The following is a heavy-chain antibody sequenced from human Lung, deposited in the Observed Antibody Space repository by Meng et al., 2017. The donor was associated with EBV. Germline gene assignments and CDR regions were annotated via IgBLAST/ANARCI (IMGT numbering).Heavy chain of an antibody. CDR3: AREDLTGYLDY. CDR1: GGSITSGDNY. CDR2: IFYTGSS. V-gene: IGHV4-30-4*01. Sequence: QVQLQDAGPRLVKPSQTLSLTCAVSGGSITSGDNYWSWIRQTPGKGLEWIGYIFYTGSSYSNPSLKSRATLSVDTSKNQFSLKLSSVTAADTAVYYCAREDLTGYLDYWGQGTLVTVSS. D-gene: IGHD3-9*01. J-gene: IGHJ4*02.